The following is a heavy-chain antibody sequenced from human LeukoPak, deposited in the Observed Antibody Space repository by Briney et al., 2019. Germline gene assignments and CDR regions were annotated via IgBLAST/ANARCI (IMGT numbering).Heavy chain of an antibody. D-gene: IGHD1-1*01. CDR2: ISWNSGSI. CDR1: GFTFDDYA. V-gene: IGHV3-9*01. Sequence: PGRSLRLSCAASGFTFDDYAMHWVRQAPGKGLEWVSGISWNSGSIGYADSVKGRFTISRDNAKNSLYLQMNSLRAEDTALYYCVRDGNDGLNDWEYWGQGALVTVSS. J-gene: IGHJ1*01. CDR3: VRDGNDGLNDWEY.